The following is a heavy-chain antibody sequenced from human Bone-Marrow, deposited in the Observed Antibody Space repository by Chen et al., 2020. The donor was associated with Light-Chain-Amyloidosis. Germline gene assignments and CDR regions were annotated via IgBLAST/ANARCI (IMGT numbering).Heavy chain of an antibody. D-gene: IGHD4-17*01. J-gene: IGHJ4*02. CDR1: GFTTHA. Sequence: QVPLVESGGGVVQPGTSLRLSCAGSGFTTHAVHWVRQAPGKGRQWLAAMSYDGDVEDYADIVKGRFIISRDNDKETVSLQMNSLREENTAVYYCATPDSPVTEDYFDYWGQGTQVSVSS. CDR3: ATPDSPVTEDYFDY. CDR2: MSYDGDVE. V-gene: IGHV3-30*03.